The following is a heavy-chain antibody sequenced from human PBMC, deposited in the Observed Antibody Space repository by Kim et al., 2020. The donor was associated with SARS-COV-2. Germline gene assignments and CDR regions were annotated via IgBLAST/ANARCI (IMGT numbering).Heavy chain of an antibody. D-gene: IGHD2-2*01. CDR1: SDSISSYY. J-gene: IGHJ4*02. V-gene: IGHV4-59*01. CDR2: IYYSGST. CDR3: ARLEGGASWHPFDY. Sequence: SETLSLTCSVSSDSISSYYCSWIRQLPGKGLEWLGYIYYSGSTDYNPSLKTRVTISWDTSRNQFSLDLTSVTEADTAVYYCARLEGGASWHPFDYWGQG.